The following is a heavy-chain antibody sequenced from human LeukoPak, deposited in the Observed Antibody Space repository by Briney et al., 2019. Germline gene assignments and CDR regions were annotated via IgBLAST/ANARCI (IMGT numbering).Heavy chain of an antibody. CDR1: GYSFTSYW. J-gene: IGHJ4*02. CDR3: ARRLHMVRGAYYFDY. D-gene: IGHD3-10*01. Sequence: GESLKISCKGFGYSFTSYWIGWVRQMPGKGLEWMGIIYPGDSDTRYSPSFQGQVTISADKSISTAYLQWSSLKASDTAMYYCARRLHMVRGAYYFDYWGQGTLVTVSS. V-gene: IGHV5-51*01. CDR2: IYPGDSDT.